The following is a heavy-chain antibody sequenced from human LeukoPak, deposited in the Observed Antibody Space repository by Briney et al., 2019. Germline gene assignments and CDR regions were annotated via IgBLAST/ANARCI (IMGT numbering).Heavy chain of an antibody. J-gene: IGHJ4*01. CDR3: ARDWRENSWYVVSSFDY. CDR2: IYHSGST. CDR1: GDSISSGDYY. Sequence: SETLSLTCTVSGDSISSGDYYWSWIRQPPGKGLEWIGSIYHSGSTSYNPSLESRVTISVDTSKNQFSLKLSSATAADTAVYYCARDWRENSWYVVSSFDYWGHGALVTVSS. D-gene: IGHD6-13*01. V-gene: IGHV4-38-2*02.